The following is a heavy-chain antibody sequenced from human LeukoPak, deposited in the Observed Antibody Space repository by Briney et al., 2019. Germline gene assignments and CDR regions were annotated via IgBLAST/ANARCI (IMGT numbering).Heavy chain of an antibody. V-gene: IGHV4-34*01. Sequence: SETLSLTCAVYGGSFSGYYWSWIRQPPGKGLEWIGEINHSGSTNYNPSLKSRVTISVDTSKNQFSLKLSSVTAADTAVYYCARGVVVPAARSSWVDYWRQGTLVSVCS. CDR2: INHSGST. J-gene: IGHJ4*02. CDR1: GGSFSGYY. CDR3: ARGVVVPAARSSWVDY. D-gene: IGHD2-2*01.